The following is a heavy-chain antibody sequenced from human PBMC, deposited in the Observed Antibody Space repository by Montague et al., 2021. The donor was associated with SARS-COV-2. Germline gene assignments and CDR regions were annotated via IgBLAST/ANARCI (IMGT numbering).Heavy chain of an antibody. CDR2: FYSVGST. J-gene: IGHJ3*02. CDR3: ARETVTADAFDI. D-gene: IGHD1-14*01. Sequence: SETLSLTCTVSGASVGSSDWGWIRQSPGKGLEWIGYFYSVGSTDYNPSLKSRATISRDTSKNQFSLKVRSATAADTAVYYCARETVTADAFDIWGQGTMVTVSS. V-gene: IGHV4-59*02. CDR1: GASVGSSD.